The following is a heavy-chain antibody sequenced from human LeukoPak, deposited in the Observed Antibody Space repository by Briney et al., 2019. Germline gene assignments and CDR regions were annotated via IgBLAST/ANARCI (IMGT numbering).Heavy chain of an antibody. CDR2: IYYSGST. Sequence: SETLSLTCTVSGGSISSSSYYWGWIRQPPGKGLEWIGSIYYSGSTYYNPSLKSRVTISVGTSKNQFSLKLSSVTAADTAVYYCARMGGIMITFGGVIVKSWFDPWGQGTLVTVSS. CDR3: ARMGGIMITFGGVIVKSWFDP. V-gene: IGHV4-39*01. CDR1: GGSISSSSYY. D-gene: IGHD3-16*02. J-gene: IGHJ5*02.